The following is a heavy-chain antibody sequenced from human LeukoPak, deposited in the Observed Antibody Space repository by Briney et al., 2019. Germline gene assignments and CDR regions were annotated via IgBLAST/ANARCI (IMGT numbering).Heavy chain of an antibody. V-gene: IGHV1-46*01. J-gene: IGHJ5*02. CDR2: INPSGGSI. D-gene: IGHD3-16*01. CDR3: ARGLMITFGGAFNWFDP. Sequence: ASVKVSCKASGYTFTSYGISWVRQAPGQGLEWMGIINPSGGSISYAQKFQGRVTMTRDTSTSTVYMELSSLRSEDTAVYYCARGLMITFGGAFNWFDPWGQGTLVTVSS. CDR1: GYTFTSYG.